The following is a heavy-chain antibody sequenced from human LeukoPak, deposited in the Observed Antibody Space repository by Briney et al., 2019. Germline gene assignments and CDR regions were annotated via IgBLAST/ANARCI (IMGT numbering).Heavy chain of an antibody. CDR3: ARASGSYDY. D-gene: IGHD1-26*01. J-gene: IGHJ4*02. V-gene: IGHV3-33*01. Sequence: XXXXXXEWVAVIWNDGSNKYYADSVKGRFTISRDNSKNTLYLQMNSLRVEDTAVYYCARASGSYDYWGQGTLVTVSS. CDR2: IWNDGSNK.